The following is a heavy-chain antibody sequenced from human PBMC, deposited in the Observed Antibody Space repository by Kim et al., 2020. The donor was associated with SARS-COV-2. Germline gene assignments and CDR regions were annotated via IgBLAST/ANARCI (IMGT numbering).Heavy chain of an antibody. J-gene: IGHJ1*01. CDR1: GFTFSSYA. CDR2: ISGSGGST. CDR3: AKAGLSGSYSASFQH. D-gene: IGHD1-26*01. V-gene: IGHV3-23*01. Sequence: GGSLRLSCAASGFTFSSYAMSWVRQAPGKGVEWVSAISGSGGSTYYADSVKGRFTISRDNSKNTLYLQMNSLRAEDTAVYYCAKAGLSGSYSASFQHWGQGTLVTVSS.